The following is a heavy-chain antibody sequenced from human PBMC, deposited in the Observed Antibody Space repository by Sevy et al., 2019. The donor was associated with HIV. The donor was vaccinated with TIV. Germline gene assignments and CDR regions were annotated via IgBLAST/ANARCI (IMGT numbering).Heavy chain of an antibody. D-gene: IGHD3-16*01. V-gene: IGHV3-23*01. Sequence: GESLKISCAASGFTFNLYAIVWVRQPPGKGLEWVSGISGKAGGTFYADSVKGRFTISRDTSKNTVYLQMDSLRADDTAIYYCAKDCGGDTTSRDYSYYYALDFWGQGTTVTVSS. J-gene: IGHJ6*02. CDR2: ISGKAGGT. CDR3: AKDCGGDTTSRDYSYYYALDF. CDR1: GFTFNLYA.